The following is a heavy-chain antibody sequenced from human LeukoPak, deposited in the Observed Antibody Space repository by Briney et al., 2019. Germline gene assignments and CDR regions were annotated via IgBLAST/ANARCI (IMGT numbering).Heavy chain of an antibody. CDR3: AGYCSNTECYDAFDI. D-gene: IGHD2-2*01. Sequence: SQTLSLTCTVSGGSISSGSHYWSWIRQPAGKGLEWIGRIYTRGTTNYNPSLKSRVAISMDTSKNQFSLELNSVTAADTAIYYCAGYCSNTECYDAFDIWGRGTMVTVSS. CDR1: GGSISSGSHY. V-gene: IGHV4-61*02. J-gene: IGHJ3*02. CDR2: IYTRGTT.